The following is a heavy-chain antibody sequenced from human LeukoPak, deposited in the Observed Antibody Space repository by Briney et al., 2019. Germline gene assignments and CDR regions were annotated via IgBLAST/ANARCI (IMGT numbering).Heavy chain of an antibody. CDR2: VYNSGDT. J-gene: IGHJ2*01. Sequence: PSETLSLTCTVSGGSTSSDYWSWIRQSPGKGLEWVGYVYNSGDTGKNPSLKSRVTILLDTSKNQCSLKLTSVSAADTAVYYCARLKLGAYFDLWGRGTLVAVSS. CDR3: ARLKLGAYFDL. D-gene: IGHD3-16*01. V-gene: IGHV4-59*08. CDR1: GGSTSSDY.